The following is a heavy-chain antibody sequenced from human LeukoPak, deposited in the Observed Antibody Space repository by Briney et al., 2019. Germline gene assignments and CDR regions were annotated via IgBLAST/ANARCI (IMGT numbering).Heavy chain of an antibody. CDR2: ISSSSSNI. CDR1: GFTFSSYS. D-gene: IGHD2-8*02. Sequence: GGSLRLSCAASGFTFSSYSMNWVRQAPGKGLEWVSYISSSSSNIYYADSVKGRFTISRDNAKNSLYLQMNSLRAEDTAVYYCARERRLTGGPYIDYWGQGTLVTVSS. V-gene: IGHV3-48*04. CDR3: ARERRLTGGPYIDY. J-gene: IGHJ4*02.